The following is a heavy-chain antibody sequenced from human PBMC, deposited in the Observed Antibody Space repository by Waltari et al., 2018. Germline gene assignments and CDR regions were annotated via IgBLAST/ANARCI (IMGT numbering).Heavy chain of an antibody. CDR3: ARDPIAAAGIPFDY. CDR2: TNASNGNT. D-gene: IGHD6-13*01. J-gene: IGHJ4*02. CDR1: GYTFISYP. Sequence: QVQLVQSGAEVKKPGASVKVSCKDSGYTFISYPMPWVRQAPGQGREWMGWTNASNGNTKYSQEFQGRVTITRDTSASTAYMELSSLRSEDTAVYYCARDPIAAAGIPFDYWGQGTLVTVSS. V-gene: IGHV1-3*01.